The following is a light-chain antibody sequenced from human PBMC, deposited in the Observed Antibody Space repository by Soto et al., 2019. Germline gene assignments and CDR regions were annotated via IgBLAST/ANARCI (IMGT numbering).Light chain of an antibody. CDR1: RSDVGGYNY. V-gene: IGLV2-14*01. CDR2: DVS. J-gene: IGLJ2*01. CDR3: SSYTSSSTLGV. Sequence: QSALTQPASVSGSPGQSITISCTGTRSDVGGYNYVSWYQQHPGKAPKLMIYDVSNRPSGVSARFSGSKSGNTASLTISGLQAEDEADYYCSSYTSSSTLGVFGGRTKLTVL.